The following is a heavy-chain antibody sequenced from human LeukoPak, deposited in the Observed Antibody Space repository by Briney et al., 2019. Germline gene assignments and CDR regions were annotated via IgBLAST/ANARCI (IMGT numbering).Heavy chain of an antibody. CDR3: ARLTEQQLAHFDY. Sequence: ASVKVSCKASGYTFTGYYMHWVRQAPGQGLEWMGWINPNSGGANYAQKFQGRVTMTRDTSISTAYMELSRLRSDDTAVYYCARLTEQQLAHFDYWGQGTLVTVSS. CDR1: GYTFTGYY. V-gene: IGHV1-2*02. CDR2: INPNSGGA. J-gene: IGHJ4*02. D-gene: IGHD6-13*01.